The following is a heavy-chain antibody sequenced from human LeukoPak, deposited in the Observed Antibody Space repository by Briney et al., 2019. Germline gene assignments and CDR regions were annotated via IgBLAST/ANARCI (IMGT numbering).Heavy chain of an antibody. D-gene: IGHD3-22*01. CDR2: IYTTGGT. V-gene: IGHV3-53*01. Sequence: PGGSLRLSCTVSGFTVSDNAMSWVRQAPGKGLKWVSFIYTTGGTHNSAAVKGRFTISRDSSKNTLYLQMNSLRAEDTAVYYCARRAGDYSHPYDYWGQGTLVTVSS. CDR1: GFTVSDNA. J-gene: IGHJ4*02. CDR3: ARRAGDYSHPYDY.